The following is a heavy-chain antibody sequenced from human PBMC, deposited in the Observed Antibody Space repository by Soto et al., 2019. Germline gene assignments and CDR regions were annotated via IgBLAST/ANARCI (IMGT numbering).Heavy chain of an antibody. Sequence: PGGSLRLSCAASGVTFSSYDMHWVRQATGKGLEWVSAIGTAGDTYYPGSVKGRFTISRENAKNSLYLQMNSLRAGDTAVYYCARGHGSGSYHNPLFDYWGQGTLVTVSS. CDR2: IGTAGDT. J-gene: IGHJ4*02. CDR1: GVTFSSYD. CDR3: ARGHGSGSYHNPLFDY. V-gene: IGHV3-13*01. D-gene: IGHD3-10*01.